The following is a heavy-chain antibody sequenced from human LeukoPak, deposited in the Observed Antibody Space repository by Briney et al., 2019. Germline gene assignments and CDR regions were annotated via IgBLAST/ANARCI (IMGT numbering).Heavy chain of an antibody. CDR3: ARDTPYYYDSSGYPDY. V-gene: IGHV1-18*01. CDR2: ISAYNGNT. J-gene: IGHJ4*02. CDR1: GYTFTSYG. D-gene: IGHD3-22*01. Sequence: ASVQVSCKASGYTFTSYGISWVRQAPGQGLEWMGWISAYNGNTNYAQKLQGRVTMTTDTSTSTAYMELRSLRSDDTAVYYCARDTPYYYDSSGYPDYWGQGTLVTVSS.